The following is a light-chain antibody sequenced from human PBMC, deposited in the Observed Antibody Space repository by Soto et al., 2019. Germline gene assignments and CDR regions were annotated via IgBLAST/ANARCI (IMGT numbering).Light chain of an antibody. CDR3: QQYGSSPET. J-gene: IGKJ2*01. V-gene: IGKV3-20*01. CDR1: QSVSSGY. CDR2: GAS. Sequence: EIVLTQSPGTQSLSPGQRATLSCRASQSVSSGYLAWYQLRPGQAPRLLIYGASSRATGIPDRFSGSGSGTDFTLTISRLEPEDFAVYYWQQYGSSPETFGQGTKLEIK.